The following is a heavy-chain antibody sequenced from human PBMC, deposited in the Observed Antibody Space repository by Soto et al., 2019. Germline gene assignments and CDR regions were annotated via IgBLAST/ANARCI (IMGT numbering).Heavy chain of an antibody. J-gene: IGHJ4*02. D-gene: IGHD6-19*01. CDR1: GFTFGDYA. CDR3: TRETPIAVAVYFDY. Sequence: GGSLRLSCTASGFTFGDYAMSWVRQAPGKGLEWVGFIRSKAYGGTTEYAASVKGRFTISRDDSKSIAYLQMNSLKTEDTAVYYCTRETPIAVAVYFDYWGQGTLVTVS. V-gene: IGHV3-49*04. CDR2: IRSKAYGGTT.